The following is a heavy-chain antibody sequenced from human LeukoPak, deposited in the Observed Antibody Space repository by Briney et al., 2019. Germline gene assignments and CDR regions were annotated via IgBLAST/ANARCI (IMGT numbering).Heavy chain of an antibody. CDR3: ARRAPKYDFWSGSYKGGFDY. Sequence: PSETLSLTCTVSGGSISSGDYYWSWIRQPPGKGLEWIGEINHSGSTNYNPSLKSRVTISVDTSKNQFSLKLSSVTAADTAVYYCARRAPKYDFWSGSYKGGFDYWGQGTLVTVSS. J-gene: IGHJ4*02. CDR2: INHSGST. CDR1: GGSISSGDYY. V-gene: IGHV4-39*07. D-gene: IGHD3-3*01.